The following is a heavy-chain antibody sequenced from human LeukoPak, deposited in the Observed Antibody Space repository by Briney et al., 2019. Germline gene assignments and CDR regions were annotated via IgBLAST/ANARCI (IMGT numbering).Heavy chain of an antibody. V-gene: IGHV3-48*01. CDR3: AGGESAYTSTGDFAY. J-gene: IGHJ4*02. CDR2: VSSSSSTI. D-gene: IGHD6-13*01. Sequence: PGGSLRLSCAASGFTFSRYSMNWVRQAPGKGLEWVSYVSSSSSTIYYGDSVRGRFTVSRDNANNLLYLQMNSLRAEDTAVYYCAGGESAYTSTGDFAYCGQGTLAIVSS. CDR1: GFTFSRYS.